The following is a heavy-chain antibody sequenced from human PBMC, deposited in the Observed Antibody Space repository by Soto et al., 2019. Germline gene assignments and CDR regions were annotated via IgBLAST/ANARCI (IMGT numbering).Heavy chain of an antibody. V-gene: IGHV3-53*01. CDR3: ARFNYDSSEDAFDI. CDR2: IYSGGST. D-gene: IGHD3-22*01. J-gene: IGHJ3*02. Sequence: PGGSLRLSCAASGFTVSSNYMSWVRQAPGKGLEWVSVIYSGGSTYYADSVKGRFTISRDNSKNTLYLQMNSLRAEDTAVYYCARFNYDSSEDAFDIWGQGTMVTVS. CDR1: GFTVSSNY.